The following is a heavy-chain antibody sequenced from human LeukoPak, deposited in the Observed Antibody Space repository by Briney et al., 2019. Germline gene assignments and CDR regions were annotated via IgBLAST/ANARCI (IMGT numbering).Heavy chain of an antibody. Sequence: KPSETLSLTCAVYGGSFSGYYWSWIRQPPGKGLEWIGEINHSGSTNYNPSLKSRVTISVDTSKNQFSLKLSSVTAADTAVYYCARGSPYYYYGMDVWGQGTTVTVSS. V-gene: IGHV4-34*01. J-gene: IGHJ6*02. CDR1: GGSFSGYY. CDR2: INHSGST. CDR3: ARGSPYYYYGMDV.